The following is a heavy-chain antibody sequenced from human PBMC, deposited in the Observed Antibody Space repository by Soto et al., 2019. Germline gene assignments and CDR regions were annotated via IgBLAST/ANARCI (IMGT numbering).Heavy chain of an antibody. CDR1: GFTFSSYA. CDR2: ISGSGGST. V-gene: IGHV3-23*01. Sequence: PGGSLRLSCAASGFTFSSYAMSWVRQAPGKGLEWVSAISGSGGSTYYADSAKGRFTISRDNSKNTLYLQMNSLRAEDTAVYYCANSIVVVPAGVWFDPWGQGTLVTVSS. CDR3: ANSIVVVPAGVWFDP. D-gene: IGHD2-2*01. J-gene: IGHJ5*02.